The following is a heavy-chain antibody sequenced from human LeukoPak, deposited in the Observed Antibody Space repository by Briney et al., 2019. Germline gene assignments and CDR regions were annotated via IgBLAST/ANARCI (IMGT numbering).Heavy chain of an antibody. CDR2: INPSAGG. J-gene: IGHJ4*02. CDR3: ARSPSGGYSDY. CDR1: GHTFTSYY. D-gene: IGHD1-26*01. Sequence: ASVKVSCKASGHTFTSYYMHWVRQAPGQGLEWVGIINPSAGGMYAQKFQGRVTVTRDTSTSTVYMELSSLTSEDTAVYYCARSPSGGYSDYWGQGTLVTVSS. V-gene: IGHV1-46*01.